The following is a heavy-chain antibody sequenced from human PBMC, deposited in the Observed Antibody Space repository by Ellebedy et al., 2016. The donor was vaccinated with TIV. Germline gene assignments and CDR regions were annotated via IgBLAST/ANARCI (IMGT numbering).Heavy chain of an antibody. CDR3: ARELGYSSGWLKDDTFDI. D-gene: IGHD6-19*01. Sequence: PGGSLRLSCTTSGFTSGHYTMGWFRQAPGKGLEWVGFIRIEAFGGTAEYAASVRGRFTISRDDSKSIAYLQMNSLKTEDTAVYHCARELGYSSGWLKDDTFDIWGQGTMVTVSS. CDR1: GFTSGHYT. CDR2: IRIEAFGGTA. J-gene: IGHJ3*02. V-gene: IGHV3-49*03.